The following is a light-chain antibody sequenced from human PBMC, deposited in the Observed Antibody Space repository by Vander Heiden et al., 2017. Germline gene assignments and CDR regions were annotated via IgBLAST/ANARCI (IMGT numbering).Light chain of an antibody. J-gene: IGKJ4*01. Sequence: DIQMTQSPSSLYASVGDRVTITCRASQSISSYLNWYHQKPGKAPKLLIYAASSLQSGVPSRFSGSGSGTDFTLTISSLQPEDFATYYCQQSHSAPLTFGGGTKVDIK. V-gene: IGKV1-39*01. CDR2: AAS. CDR1: QSISSY. CDR3: QQSHSAPLT.